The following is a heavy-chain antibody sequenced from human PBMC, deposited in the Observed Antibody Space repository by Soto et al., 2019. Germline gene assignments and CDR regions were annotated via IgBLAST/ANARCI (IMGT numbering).Heavy chain of an antibody. V-gene: IGHV4-4*02. D-gene: IGHD3-10*01. CDR1: GGSMRTTNW. Sequence: VQLRESSPGQVKTSGTLSLTCAVSGGSMRTTNWWSWVRQPPAKGLEWIGDVFHSGITRHNPSLTRCATVSVHTSKTQFFLNLAPVTAADTAVYSCPKDEAGSTFRYWGQGALVTVSS. J-gene: IGHJ4*02. CDR2: VFHSGIT. CDR3: PKDEAGSTFRY.